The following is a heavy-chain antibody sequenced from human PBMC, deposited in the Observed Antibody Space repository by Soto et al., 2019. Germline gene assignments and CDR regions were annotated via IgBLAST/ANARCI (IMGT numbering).Heavy chain of an antibody. J-gene: IGHJ2*01. V-gene: IGHV4-61*03. CDR1: TGSVSSGSYY. Sequence: QVRLQESGPGLVKPSETLSLTCTVSTGSVSSGSYYWNWIRQPPGRGLEWIGSVYYSGSTKYSPSLKSRVTISVDTSKNPFSLKLTSVTAADTAVYYCARDHTNDYYASSASHWYFDLWGRGTLVTVSS. CDR2: VYYSGST. D-gene: IGHD3-22*01. CDR3: ARDHTNDYYASSASHWYFDL.